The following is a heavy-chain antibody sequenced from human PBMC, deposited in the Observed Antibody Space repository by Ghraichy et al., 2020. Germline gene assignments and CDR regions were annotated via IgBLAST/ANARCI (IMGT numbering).Heavy chain of an antibody. CDR1: GFTFSSYS. CDR2: ISSSSSYI. Sequence: GESLNISCAASGFTFSSYSMNWVRQAPGKGLEWVSSISSSSSYIYYADSVKGRFTISRDNAKNSLYLQMNSLRAEDTAVYYCARFIVVVVAASDYYYGMDVWGQGTTVTVSS. V-gene: IGHV3-21*01. J-gene: IGHJ6*02. D-gene: IGHD2-15*01. CDR3: ARFIVVVVAASDYYYGMDV.